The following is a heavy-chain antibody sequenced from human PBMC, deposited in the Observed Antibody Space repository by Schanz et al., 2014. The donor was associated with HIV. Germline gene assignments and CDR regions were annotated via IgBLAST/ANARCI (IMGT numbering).Heavy chain of an antibody. D-gene: IGHD3-22*01. V-gene: IGHV3-72*01. J-gene: IGHJ4*02. CDR3: ARSYYFDKGYYFDY. Sequence: EVQLLDSGGGLVQPGGSLRLSCEASGFTFSSHAMDWVRQAPGKGLEWVGRIGNEPNGYTAEYAASVKDRFTISRDDSRNSLYLQMSSLKTADTAVYYCARSYYFDKGYYFDYWGQGNLVTVSS. CDR1: GFTFSSHA. CDR2: IGNEPNGYTA.